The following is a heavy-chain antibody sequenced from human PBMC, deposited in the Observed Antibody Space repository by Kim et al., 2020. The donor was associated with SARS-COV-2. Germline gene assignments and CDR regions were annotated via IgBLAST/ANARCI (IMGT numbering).Heavy chain of an antibody. V-gene: IGHV3-21*01. D-gene: IGHD6-13*01. CDR1: GFTFSSYS. CDR2: ISSSSSYI. Sequence: GGSLRLSCAASGFTFSSYSMNWVRQAPGKGLEWVSSISSSSSYIYYADSVKGRFTISRDNAKNSLYLQMNSLRAEDTAVYYCVRDWRDSSNYFDYWGQGTLVTVSS. J-gene: IGHJ4*02. CDR3: VRDWRDSSNYFDY.